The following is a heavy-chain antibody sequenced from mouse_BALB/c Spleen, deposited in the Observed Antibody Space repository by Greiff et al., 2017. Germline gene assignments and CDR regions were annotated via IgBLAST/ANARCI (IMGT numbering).Heavy chain of an antibody. Sequence: EVQLVESGGGLVQPGGSLRLSCATSGFTFTDYYMSWVRQPPGKALEWLGFIRNKANGYTTEYSASVKGRFTISRDNSQSILYLQMNTLRAEDSATYYCARGERYDVGGFAYWGQGTLVTVSA. V-gene: IGHV7-3*02. D-gene: IGHD2-14*01. CDR3: ARGERYDVGGFAY. CDR1: GFTFTDYY. CDR2: IRNKANGYTT. J-gene: IGHJ3*01.